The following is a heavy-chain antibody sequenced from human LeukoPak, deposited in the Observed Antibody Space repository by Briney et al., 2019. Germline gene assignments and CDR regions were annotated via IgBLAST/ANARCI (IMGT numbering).Heavy chain of an antibody. V-gene: IGHV1-69*06. J-gene: IGHJ4*02. D-gene: IGHD2-15*01. Sequence: ASVKVSCKASGGIFSSYAISWVRQAPGQGLEWMGGIIPISGTANYAQKFQGRVTITAVKSTSTAYMELSSLRSEDTAVYYCAVLIVLDCSGGSCYSGIDYWGQGTLVTVSS. CDR2: IIPISGTA. CDR3: AVLIVLDCSGGSCYSGIDY. CDR1: GGIFSSYA.